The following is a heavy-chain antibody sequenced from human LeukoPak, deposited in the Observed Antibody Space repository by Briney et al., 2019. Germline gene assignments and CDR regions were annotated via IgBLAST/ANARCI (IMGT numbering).Heavy chain of an antibody. CDR2: ISGSGGST. CDR3: AKGDTVTTRPNYDY. D-gene: IGHD4-17*01. CDR1: GFTFSNYA. Sequence: GGSLRLSCAASGFTFSNYAMSWVRQAPGKGLEWVSAISGSGGSTYYADSVKGRFTISRDNSKNTLYLQMNSLRAEDTAVYYCAKGDTVTTRPNYDYWGQGTPVTVSS. J-gene: IGHJ4*02. V-gene: IGHV3-23*01.